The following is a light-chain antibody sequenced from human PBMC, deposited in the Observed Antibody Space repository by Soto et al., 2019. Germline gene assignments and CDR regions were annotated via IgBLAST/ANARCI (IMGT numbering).Light chain of an antibody. CDR3: GTWDDSLVSYV. CDR1: SSDVGGYNA. V-gene: IGLV2-14*01. CDR2: EVS. J-gene: IGLJ1*01. Sequence: SVLTQPASVSASPGQAITLSCTGTSSDVGGYNAVSWYQQHPGKAPQLMIYEVSNRPSGVSNRFAGCKSGNTASLTISGLQTGDEADYYCGTWDDSLVSYVFGTGTKLTVL.